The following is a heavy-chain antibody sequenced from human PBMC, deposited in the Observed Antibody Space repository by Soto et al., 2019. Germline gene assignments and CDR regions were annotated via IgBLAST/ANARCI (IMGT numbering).Heavy chain of an antibody. CDR3: ARVEGNWNFWFDP. D-gene: IGHD1-7*01. V-gene: IGHV4-59*01. CDR2: IYYSGST. CDR1: GGSISSYY. J-gene: IGHJ5*02. Sequence: PSETLSLTCTVSGGSISSYYWSWIRQPPGKGLEWIGYIYYSGSTNYNPSLKSRVTISVDTSKNQFSLKLSSVTAADTAVYYCARVEGNWNFWFDPWGQGTLVTVS.